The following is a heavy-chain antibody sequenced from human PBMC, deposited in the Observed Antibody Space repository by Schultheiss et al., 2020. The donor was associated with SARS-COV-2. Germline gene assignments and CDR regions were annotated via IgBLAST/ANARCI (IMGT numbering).Heavy chain of an antibody. Sequence: GESLKISCAASGFTFSGFWMHWVRQAPGKGLVWVSRINSDGSSTSYADSVKGRFTISRDNAKKSLYLQMNGLRADDTAVYYCARDSPILPYGLVDYWGQGTVVTVSS. CDR1: GFTFSGFW. J-gene: IGHJ4*01. CDR3: ARDSPILPYGLVDY. D-gene: IGHD4-17*01. CDR2: INSDGSST. V-gene: IGHV3-74*01.